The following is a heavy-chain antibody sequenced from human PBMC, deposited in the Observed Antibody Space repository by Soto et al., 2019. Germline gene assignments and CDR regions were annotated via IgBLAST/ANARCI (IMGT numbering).Heavy chain of an antibody. D-gene: IGHD3-10*01. V-gene: IGHV1-3*01. Sequence: ASVKVSCKASGYTFTSYAMHWVRQAPGQRLEWMGWINAGNGNTKYSQKFQGRVTITRDTSASTAYMELSSLRSEDTAVYYCARDLQDYGSCDYWGQGTLVTVSS. J-gene: IGHJ4*02. CDR3: ARDLQDYGSCDY. CDR2: INAGNGNT. CDR1: GYTFTSYA.